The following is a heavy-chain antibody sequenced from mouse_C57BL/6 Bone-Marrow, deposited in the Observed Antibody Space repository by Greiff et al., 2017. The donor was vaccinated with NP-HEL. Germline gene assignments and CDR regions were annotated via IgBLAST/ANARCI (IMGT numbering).Heavy chain of an antibody. Sequence: EVQLQQSGPGLVKPSQTVFLTCTVTGISITTGNYRWSWIRQFPGHKLEWIGYIYYSDTITYNQSLTSRTTITRDTPKNQFFLEMNSLTAEDTATYYCARENYSNFWYFDVWGTGTTVTVSS. CDR2: IYYSDTI. J-gene: IGHJ1*03. D-gene: IGHD2-5*01. CDR3: ARENYSNFWYFDV. V-gene: IGHV3-5*01. CDR1: GISITTGNYR.